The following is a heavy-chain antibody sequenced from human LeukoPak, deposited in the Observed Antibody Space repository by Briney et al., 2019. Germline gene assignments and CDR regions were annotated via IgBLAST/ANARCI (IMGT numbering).Heavy chain of an antibody. CDR3: AKASWVSSTDAVR. CDR2: ISGSGGGT. D-gene: IGHD3-16*01. CDR1: GITLSNYG. J-gene: IGHJ4*02. Sequence: GGSLRLSCAVSGITLSNYGMSWVRQAPGKGLEWVAGISGSGGGTNYADSVKGRFTLSSDSSRNTVYFQLNNLRVEDTAIYYCAKASWVSSTDAVRWGQGTLVTVSS. V-gene: IGHV3-23*01.